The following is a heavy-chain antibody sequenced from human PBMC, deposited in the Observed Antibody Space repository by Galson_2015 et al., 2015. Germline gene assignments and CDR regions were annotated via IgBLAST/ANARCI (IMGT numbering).Heavy chain of an antibody. V-gene: IGHV1-69*13. CDR2: IIPIFGTA. Sequence: SVKVSCKASGGTFSSYAISWVRQAPGQGLEWMGGIIPIFGTANYAQKFQGRVTITADESTSTAYMELSSLRSEDTAVYYCARDRGHIVGATRHGAFDIWGQGTMVTVSS. D-gene: IGHD1-26*01. J-gene: IGHJ3*02. CDR3: ARDRGHIVGATRHGAFDI. CDR1: GGTFSSYA.